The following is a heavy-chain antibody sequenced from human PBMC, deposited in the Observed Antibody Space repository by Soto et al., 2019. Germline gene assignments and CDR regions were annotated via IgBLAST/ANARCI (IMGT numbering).Heavy chain of an antibody. J-gene: IGHJ5*02. D-gene: IGHD6-19*01. Sequence: QVQLVQSGAEVKKPGSSVKVSCKASGGTFSSYAISWVRQAPGQGLEWMGGIIPIFGTANYAQKFQGRGTITADESTSTAYMELSSLRSEDTAVYYCARSPPGYSSGSNCFEPWGQGTLVTVSS. CDR1: GGTFSSYA. CDR3: ARSPPGYSSGSNCFEP. V-gene: IGHV1-69*12. CDR2: IIPIFGTA.